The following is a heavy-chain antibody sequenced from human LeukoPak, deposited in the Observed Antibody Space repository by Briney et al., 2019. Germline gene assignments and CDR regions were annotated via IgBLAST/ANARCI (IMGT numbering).Heavy chain of an antibody. CDR2: ISGSGGST. D-gene: IGHD1-1*01. CDR3: AKERGTLRHYMDV. V-gene: IGHV3-23*01. Sequence: GGTLRLSCAASGFTFSSYGTSWVRQAPGKGLEWVSAISGSGGSTYYADSVKGRFTISRDNSKNTLYLQMNSLRAEDTAVYYCAKERGTLRHYMDVWGKGTTVTISS. J-gene: IGHJ6*03. CDR1: GFTFSSYG.